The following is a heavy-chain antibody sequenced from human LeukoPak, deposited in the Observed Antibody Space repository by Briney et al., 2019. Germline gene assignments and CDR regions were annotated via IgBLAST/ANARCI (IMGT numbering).Heavy chain of an antibody. V-gene: IGHV4-59*08. CDR1: GGSISSYY. J-gene: IGHJ6*03. D-gene: IGHD4-17*01. CDR3: ARLRGPYYYYYYMDV. Sequence: SETLSLTCTVSGGSISSYYWSWIRQPPGKGLEWIGYIYDSGNTNYNPSLKSRVTISVDTSKNQFSLKLSSVTAADTAVYYCARLRGPYYYYYYMDVWGKGTTVTVSS. CDR2: IYDSGNT.